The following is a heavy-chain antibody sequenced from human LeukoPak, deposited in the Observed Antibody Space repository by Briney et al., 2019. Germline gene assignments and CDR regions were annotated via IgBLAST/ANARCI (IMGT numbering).Heavy chain of an antibody. CDR3: AKRDRDTDDAFDI. V-gene: IGHV3-23*01. D-gene: IGHD5-18*01. CDR2: ISGSGGST. CDR1: GFTFSSYA. J-gene: IGHJ3*02. Sequence: GGSLRLSCAAFGFTFSSYAMSWVRQAPGKGLEWVSAISGSGGSTYYADSVKGRFTISRDNSKNTLYLQMNSLRAEDTAVYYCAKRDRDTDDAFDIWGQGTMVTVSS.